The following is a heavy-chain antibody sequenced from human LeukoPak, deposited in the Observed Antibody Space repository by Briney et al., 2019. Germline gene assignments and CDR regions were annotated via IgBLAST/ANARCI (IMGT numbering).Heavy chain of an antibody. D-gene: IGHD3-10*01. CDR1: GYTFTSYG. J-gene: IGHJ6*03. Sequence: GASVKVSCKASGYTFTSYGISWVRQAPGQGLEWMGWISAYNGNTNYAQKLQGRVTMTTDTSTSTAYMELRSLRSDDTAVYYCARAYYYGSGSYWYYYYMDVWGKGTTVTVSS. CDR2: ISAYNGNT. V-gene: IGHV1-18*01. CDR3: ARAYYYGSGSYWYYYYMDV.